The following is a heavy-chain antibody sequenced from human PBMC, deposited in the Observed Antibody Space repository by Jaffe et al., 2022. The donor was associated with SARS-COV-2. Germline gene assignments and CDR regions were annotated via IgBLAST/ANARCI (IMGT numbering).Heavy chain of an antibody. CDR3: ARDPVVVPAAQLGSNYYYYYGMDV. CDR1: GGTFSSYT. D-gene: IGHD2-2*01. CDR2: IIPILGIA. Sequence: QVQLVQSGAEVKKPGSSVKVSCKASGGTFSSYTISWVRQAPGQGLEWMGRIIPILGIANYAQKFQGRVTITADKSTSTAYMELSSLRSEDTAVYYCARDPVVVPAAQLGSNYYYYYGMDVWGQGTTVTVSS. J-gene: IGHJ6*02. V-gene: IGHV1-69*08.